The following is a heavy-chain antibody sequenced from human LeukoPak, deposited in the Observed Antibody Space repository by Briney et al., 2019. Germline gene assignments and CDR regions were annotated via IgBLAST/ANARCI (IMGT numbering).Heavy chain of an antibody. CDR3: ARDRDSSGWNYFDY. Sequence: SETLSLTCTVSGGSISSYYWSWLRQPPGKGLEWIGYIYYSGSTNYNPSLKSRVTISVDTSKNQFSLKLSSVTAADTAVYYCARDRDSSGWNYFDYWGQGTLVTVSS. V-gene: IGHV4-59*01. CDR2: IYYSGST. D-gene: IGHD6-19*01. CDR1: GGSISSYY. J-gene: IGHJ4*02.